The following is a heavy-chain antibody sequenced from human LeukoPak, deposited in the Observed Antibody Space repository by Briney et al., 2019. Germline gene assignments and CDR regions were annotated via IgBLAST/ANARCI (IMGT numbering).Heavy chain of an antibody. D-gene: IGHD2-21*01. J-gene: IGHJ4*02. CDR1: GFTFSSYG. CDR2: ISGSGGST. Sequence: GGSLRLSCAASGFTFSSYGMSWVRQAPGKGLEWVSAISGSGGSTYYADSVRGRFTISRDNSKNTLYLQMNSLRVEDAAVYYCARAPVTSCRGAYCYPFDYWGQGTLVTVSS. CDR3: ARAPVTSCRGAYCYPFDY. V-gene: IGHV3-23*01.